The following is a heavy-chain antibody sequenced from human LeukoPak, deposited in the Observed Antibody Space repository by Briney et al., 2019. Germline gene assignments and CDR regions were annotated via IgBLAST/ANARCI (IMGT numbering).Heavy chain of an antibody. Sequence: PGGSLRLSCAASGFTFSDYSMHWVRQAPGKGLNWVAFIRYDGNNKYYADSVKGRFTISRDNSKNMLYLQMNSLRAEDTAVYYCAKLYDSSGYYFGWGQGTLVTVSS. CDR2: IRYDGNNK. J-gene: IGHJ4*02. CDR3: AKLYDSSGYYFG. CDR1: GFTFSDYS. V-gene: IGHV3-30*02. D-gene: IGHD3-22*01.